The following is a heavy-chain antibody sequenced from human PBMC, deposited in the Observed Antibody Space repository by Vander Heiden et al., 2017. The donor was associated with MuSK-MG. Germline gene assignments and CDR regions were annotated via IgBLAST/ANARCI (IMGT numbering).Heavy chain of an antibody. CDR2: ITRSFGIA. Sequence: AQLVQSGAEVKKPGSSVKVSCKASGGTFDTSDISWVRQAPGQGVEWMGGITRSFGIANYAQKFQGRVTISADDSTSTGYMELSSLRYEDTAVYYCARVVTGSNWYRCRFDPWGQGTLVTVSS. J-gene: IGHJ5*02. CDR1: GGTFDTSD. D-gene: IGHD6-13*01. CDR3: ARVVTGSNWYRCRFDP. V-gene: IGHV1-69*01.